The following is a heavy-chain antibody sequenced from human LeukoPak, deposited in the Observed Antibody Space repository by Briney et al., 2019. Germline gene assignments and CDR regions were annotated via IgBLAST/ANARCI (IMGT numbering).Heavy chain of an antibody. CDR1: GFTFSSYG. D-gene: IGHD3-10*01. CDR3: ARAMVRGRAFDI. Sequence: GGSLRLSCAASGFTFSSYGMHWVRQAPGKGLEWVAVIWYDGSNKYYADSVKGRFTISRDNSKNTLYLQMNSLRAEDTAVYYCARAMVRGRAFDIWGQGTMVTVTS. J-gene: IGHJ3*02. CDR2: IWYDGSNK. V-gene: IGHV3-33*01.